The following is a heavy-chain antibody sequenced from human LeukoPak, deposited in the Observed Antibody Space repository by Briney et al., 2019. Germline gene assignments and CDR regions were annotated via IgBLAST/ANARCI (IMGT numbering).Heavy chain of an antibody. CDR3: ARDTSSSWYNYFDY. CDR2: ISSSSSYI. V-gene: IGHV3-21*01. CDR1: GFTFSSYW. Sequence: GGSLRLSCAASGFTFSSYWMSWVRQAPGKGLEWVSSISSSSSYIYYADSVKGRFTISRDNAKNSLYLQMNSLRAEDTAVYYCARDTSSSWYNYFDYWGQGTLVTVSS. D-gene: IGHD6-13*01. J-gene: IGHJ4*02.